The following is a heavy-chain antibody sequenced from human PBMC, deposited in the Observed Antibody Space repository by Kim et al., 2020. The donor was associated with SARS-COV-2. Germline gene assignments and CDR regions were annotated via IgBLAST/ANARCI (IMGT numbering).Heavy chain of an antibody. CDR1: GLSFSDSY. CDR3: ARSGNGYNAFVI. Sequence: GGSLRLSCAASGLSFSDSYMNWVRQAPGKGLEWLSFISTRGESIFYADSVEGRFTISRDNAKNSLYLQMNYLRDEDTAVYYCARSGNGYNAFVIWVQG. V-gene: IGHV3-11*01. CDR2: ISTRGESI. D-gene: IGHD5-12*01. J-gene: IGHJ4*02.